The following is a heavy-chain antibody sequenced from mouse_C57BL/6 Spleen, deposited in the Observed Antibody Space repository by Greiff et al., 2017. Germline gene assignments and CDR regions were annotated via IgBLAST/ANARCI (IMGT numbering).Heavy chain of an antibody. CDR3: ARRVTTVWGYFDV. Sequence: VQLQQSGAELVKPGASVKMSCKASGYTFTTYPIEWMKQNHGKSLEWIGNFHPYNDDTKYNEKFKGKATLTVAKSSSTVYLELSRLTSYDSAVYYCARRVTTVWGYFDVWGTGTTVTVSS. V-gene: IGHV1-47*01. D-gene: IGHD1-1*01. J-gene: IGHJ1*03. CDR2: FHPYNDDT. CDR1: GYTFTTYP.